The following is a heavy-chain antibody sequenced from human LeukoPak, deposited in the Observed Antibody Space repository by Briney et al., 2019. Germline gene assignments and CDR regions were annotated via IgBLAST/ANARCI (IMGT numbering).Heavy chain of an antibody. V-gene: IGHV3-66*02. CDR3: ASPGSYYDSSGYYSAPLDYYYGMDV. J-gene: IGHJ6*02. CDR1: GFTVSSNY. CDR2: IYSGGST. Sequence: GGSLRLSCAASGFTVSSNYMSWVRQAPGKGLEWASVIYSGGSTYYADSVKGRFTISRDNSKNTLYLQMNSLRAEDTAVYYCASPGSYYDSSGYYSAPLDYYYGMDVWGQGTTVTVSS. D-gene: IGHD3-22*01.